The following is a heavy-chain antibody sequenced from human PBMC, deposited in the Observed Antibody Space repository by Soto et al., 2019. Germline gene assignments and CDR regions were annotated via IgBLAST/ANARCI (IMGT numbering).Heavy chain of an antibody. D-gene: IGHD1-1*01. CDR1: GYAFTTYG. J-gene: IGHJ4*02. Sequence: HVHLVQSGAEVKKPGASVKVSCKGSGYAFTTYGITWVRQAPGQGLEWMGWISAHNGNTNYAQKLQGRVTVTRDTSTSTAYMELSCLRSDDTAVYYCARGRYGDYWGQGALVTVSS. CDR3: ARGRYGDY. V-gene: IGHV1-18*01. CDR2: ISAHNGNT.